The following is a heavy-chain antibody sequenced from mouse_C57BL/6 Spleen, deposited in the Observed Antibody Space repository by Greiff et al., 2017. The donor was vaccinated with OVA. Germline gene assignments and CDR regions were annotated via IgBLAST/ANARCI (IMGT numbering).Heavy chain of an antibody. D-gene: IGHD1-1*01. CDR2: IYPGDGDT. CDR3: ARGGSSYDFDY. CDR1: GYAFSSYW. J-gene: IGHJ2*01. Sequence: QVQLQQSGAELVKPGASVKISCKASGYAFSSYWMNWVKQRPGKGLEWIGQIYPGDGDTNYNGKFKGKATLTADKSSSTAYMQLISLTSEDSAVYFCARGGSSYDFDYWGQGTTLTVSS. V-gene: IGHV1-80*01.